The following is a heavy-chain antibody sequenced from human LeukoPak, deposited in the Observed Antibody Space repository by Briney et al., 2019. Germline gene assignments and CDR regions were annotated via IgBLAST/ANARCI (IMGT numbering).Heavy chain of an antibody. Sequence: PSETPSLTCTVSGGSISSSSYSWGWIRQPPGKGLEWIGSIYYSGSTYYNPSLKSRVTISVDTSKNQFSLKLSSVTAADTAVYYCARHCSGGSCYGFDYWGQGTLVTVSS. CDR1: GGSISSSSYS. CDR2: IYYSGST. J-gene: IGHJ4*02. CDR3: ARHCSGGSCYGFDY. D-gene: IGHD2-15*01. V-gene: IGHV4-39*01.